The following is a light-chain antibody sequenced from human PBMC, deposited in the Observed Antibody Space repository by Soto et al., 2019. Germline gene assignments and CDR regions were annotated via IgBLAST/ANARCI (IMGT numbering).Light chain of an antibody. V-gene: IGKV3-11*01. CDR1: QSVSSY. J-gene: IGKJ5*01. CDR2: DAS. Sequence: EIVLTQSAATLSLSPGEIATLSCRASQSVSSYLAWYQQKPGQAPRLLIYDASNRATGIPARFSGSGSGTDFTLTISSLEPEDFAVYYGQKRSNWPPITFGQGTRLEIK. CDR3: QKRSNWPPIT.